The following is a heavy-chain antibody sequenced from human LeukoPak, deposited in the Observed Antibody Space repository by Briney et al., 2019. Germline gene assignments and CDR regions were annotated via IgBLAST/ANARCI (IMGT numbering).Heavy chain of an antibody. D-gene: IGHD3-22*01. CDR2: IWHDGTKR. V-gene: IGHV3-33*08. CDR1: GFTFSSYA. J-gene: IGHJ4*02. Sequence: PGGSLRLSCAASGFTFSSYAMSWVRQAPGKGLEWVAVIWHDGTKRHYAESVKGRFAISRDDSRNTLYLQMNSLRADDTAVYYCAINYYDSSAYALHYWGQGTLVTVSS. CDR3: AINYYDSSAYALHY.